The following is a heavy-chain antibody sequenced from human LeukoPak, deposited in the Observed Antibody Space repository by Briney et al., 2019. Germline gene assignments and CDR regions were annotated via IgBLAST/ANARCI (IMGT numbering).Heavy chain of an antibody. CDR1: GGSLSSYY. V-gene: IGHV4-4*07. Sequence: SETLSLTCTVSGGSLSSYYWSWIRQPAGKGLEWIGRIYTSGSTNYNPSLKSRVTMSVDTSKNQFSLKLSSVTAADTAVYYCATSSSSWSELDYWGQGTLVTVSS. D-gene: IGHD6-13*01. CDR3: ATSSSSWSELDY. J-gene: IGHJ4*02. CDR2: IYTSGST.